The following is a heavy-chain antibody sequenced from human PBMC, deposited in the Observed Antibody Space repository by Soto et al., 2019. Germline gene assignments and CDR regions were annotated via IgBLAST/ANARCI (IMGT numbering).Heavy chain of an antibody. J-gene: IGHJ6*02. D-gene: IGHD2-2*01. V-gene: IGHV3-53*01. Sequence: GESLKISCAASGFTVSSNYMSWVRQAPGKGLEWVSVIYSGGSTYYADSAKGRFTISRDNSKNTLYLQMNSLRAEDTAVYYCARMDLVVVPAATYYYGMDVWGQGTTVTVSS. CDR3: ARMDLVVVPAATYYYGMDV. CDR1: GFTVSSNY. CDR2: IYSGGST.